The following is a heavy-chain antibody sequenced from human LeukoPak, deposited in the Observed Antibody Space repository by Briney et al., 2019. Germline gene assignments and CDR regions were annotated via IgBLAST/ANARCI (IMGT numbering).Heavy chain of an antibody. CDR3: SKGANIGGDYGVFDY. Sequence: GGSLRLSCAASGFTFNNYWMTWVRQAPGKGLEWVSSNNGGGDYTYYADSVRGRFSISRDNSDNTLYLQRSSLRADDTAVYYCSKGANIGGDYGVFDYWGQGTLVTVSS. D-gene: IGHD4-17*01. CDR2: NNGGGDYT. CDR1: GFTFNNYW. J-gene: IGHJ4*02. V-gene: IGHV3-23*01.